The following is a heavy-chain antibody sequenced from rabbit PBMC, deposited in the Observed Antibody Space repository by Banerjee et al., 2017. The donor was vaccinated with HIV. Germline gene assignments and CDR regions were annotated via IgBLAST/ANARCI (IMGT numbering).Heavy chain of an antibody. CDR3: ARGYAGFPSLNL. V-gene: IGHV1S40*01. D-gene: IGHD4-2*01. J-gene: IGHJ4*01. Sequence: MCWVRQAPGKGLEWIGCINTISGDTVYATWAKGRFTISKTSSTTVTLQMTSLTAADTATYFCARGYAGFPSLNLWGPGTLVTVS. CDR2: INTISGDT.